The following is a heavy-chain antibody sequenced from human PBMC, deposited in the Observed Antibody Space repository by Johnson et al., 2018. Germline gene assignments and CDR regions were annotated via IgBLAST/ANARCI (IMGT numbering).Heavy chain of an antibody. CDR1: GFSFSDYS. Sequence: VQLVQSGGGLVKPGGSLRLSCVASGFSFSDYSMNWVRQAPGKGLEWVSLISSGSSYIYYADSVKGRFTISRDNAKNSLYLQMNSLRVEDTAMYYCASNPSYYSHITERGYWGQVTLVTVSP. V-gene: IGHV3-21*01. D-gene: IGHD3-10*01. CDR3: ASNPSYYSHITERGY. CDR2: ISSGSSYI. J-gene: IGHJ4*02.